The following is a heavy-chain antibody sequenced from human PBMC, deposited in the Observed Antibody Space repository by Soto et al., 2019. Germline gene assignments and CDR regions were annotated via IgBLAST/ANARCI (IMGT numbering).Heavy chain of an antibody. V-gene: IGHV4-59*01. CDR1: GGSISSYY. CDR3: ARSPGWLRIDY. J-gene: IGHJ4*02. Sequence: SETLSFTCTVSGGSISSYYWSWIRQPPGKGLEWIGYIYYSGSTNYNPSLKSRVTISVDTSKNQFSLKLSSVTAADTAVYYCARSPGWLRIDYWGQGTLVTVSS. CDR2: IYYSGST. D-gene: IGHD5-12*01.